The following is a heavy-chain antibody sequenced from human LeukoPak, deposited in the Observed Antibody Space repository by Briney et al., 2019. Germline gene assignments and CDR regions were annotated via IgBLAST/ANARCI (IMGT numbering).Heavy chain of an antibody. CDR3: AKETPGYCSSTSCPNWFNR. V-gene: IGHV3-23*01. Sequence: PGGSLRLSCAASGFTFSSYAMSWVRQAPGKGLEWVSAISGSGGSTYYADSVKGRFTISRDNPKNTLYLQMNSLRAEDTAVYYCAKETPGYCSSTSCPNWFNRWGQGTLVTVSS. D-gene: IGHD2-2*01. CDR2: ISGSGGST. CDR1: GFTFSSYA. J-gene: IGHJ5*01.